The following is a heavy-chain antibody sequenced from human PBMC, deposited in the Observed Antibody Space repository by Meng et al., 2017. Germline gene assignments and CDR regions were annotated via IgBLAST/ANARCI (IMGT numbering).Heavy chain of an antibody. CDR3: ARGFAPVAPGAFDY. Sequence: QVQLQQSGPGLVEPSQTLSLTCAISGDSVSSNRAAWNWIRQSPSRGLEWLGRTYYGSKWSHDYAVSVKSRIIINADTSKNQFSLQLNSVTPGDTAVYYCARGFAPVAPGAFDYWGQGALVTVSS. CDR2: TYYGSKWSH. CDR1: GDSVSSNRAA. J-gene: IGHJ4*02. V-gene: IGHV6-1*01. D-gene: IGHD2-2*01.